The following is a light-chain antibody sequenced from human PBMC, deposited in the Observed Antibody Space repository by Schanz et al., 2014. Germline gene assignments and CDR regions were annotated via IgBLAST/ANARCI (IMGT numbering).Light chain of an antibody. J-gene: IGLJ3*02. V-gene: IGLV2-8*01. Sequence: QSVLTQPPSASGSPGQSVTISCTGTSSDVGGYNFVSWYQQHPGKAPKLMIYEVSKRPSGVPDRFSGSKSGNTASLTVSGLQAEDEADYYCQSYDRSLSGSVFGGGTKLTVL. CDR2: EVS. CDR3: QSYDRSLSGSV. CDR1: SSDVGGYNF.